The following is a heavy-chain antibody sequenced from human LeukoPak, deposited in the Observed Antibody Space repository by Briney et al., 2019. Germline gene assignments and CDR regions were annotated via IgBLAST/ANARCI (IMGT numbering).Heavy chain of an antibody. V-gene: IGHV4-34*01. CDR1: GGSFSGYY. CDR3: AGGLYDFWSGYTQPFDY. Sequence: SETLSLTCAVYGGSFSGYYWSWIRQPPGKGPEWIGEINHSGSTNYNPSLRSRVTISVDTSKNQFSLKLSSVTAADTAVYYCAGGLYDFWSGYTQPFDYWGQGTLVTVSS. CDR2: INHSGST. D-gene: IGHD3-3*01. J-gene: IGHJ4*02.